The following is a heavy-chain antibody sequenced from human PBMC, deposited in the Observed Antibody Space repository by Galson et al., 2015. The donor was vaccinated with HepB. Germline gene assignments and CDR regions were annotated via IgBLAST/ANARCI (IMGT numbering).Heavy chain of an antibody. D-gene: IGHD3-22*01. J-gene: IGHJ3*02. CDR2: INTNTGNP. CDR1: GYTFTSYA. Sequence: SVKVSCKASGYTFTSYAMNWVRQAPGQGLEWMGWINTNTGNPTYAQGFTGRFVFSLDTSVSTAYLQISSLKAEDTAVYYCARELVVITHDAFDIWGQGTMVTVSS. V-gene: IGHV7-4-1*02. CDR3: ARELVVITHDAFDI.